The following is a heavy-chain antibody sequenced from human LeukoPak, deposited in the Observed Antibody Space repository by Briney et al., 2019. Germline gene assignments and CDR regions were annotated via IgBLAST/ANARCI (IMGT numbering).Heavy chain of an antibody. CDR2: IRYDGSNK. CDR1: GFTLSSYG. J-gene: IGHJ5*02. Sequence: GGSLRLSCAASGFTLSSYGMHWVRQAPGKGLEWVAFIRYDGSNKYYADSVKGRFTISRDNSKNTLYLQMNSLRAEDTAVYYCAKTFGSSLRHWFDPWGQGTLVTVSS. V-gene: IGHV3-30*02. CDR3: AKTFGSSLRHWFDP. D-gene: IGHD2-15*01.